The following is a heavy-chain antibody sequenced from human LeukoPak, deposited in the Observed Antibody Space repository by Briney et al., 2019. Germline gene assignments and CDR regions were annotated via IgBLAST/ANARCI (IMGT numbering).Heavy chain of an antibody. CDR2: IIPILGIA. CDR3: ASSIAVAGTHYYYGMDV. V-gene: IGHV1-69*04. D-gene: IGHD6-19*01. J-gene: IGHJ6*02. Sequence: ASVKVSCKASGGTFSSCAISWVRQAPGQGLEWMGRIIPILGIANYAQKFQGRVTITADKSTSTAYMELSSLRSEDTAVYYCASSIAVAGTHYYYGMDVWGQGTTVTVSS. CDR1: GGTFSSCA.